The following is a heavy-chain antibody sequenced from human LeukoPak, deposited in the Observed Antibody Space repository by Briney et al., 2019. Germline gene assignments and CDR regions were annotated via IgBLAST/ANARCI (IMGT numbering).Heavy chain of an antibody. J-gene: IGHJ4*02. Sequence: GGSLRLSCAASGFTFSSHGMHWVRQAPGKGLEWVAVTSCDGSTKYYADSAKGRFNISRDNSKNTLYLQMNSLRVDDTAVYYCAKDATLFGDQYFDYWGQGTLVIVSS. CDR1: GFTFSSHG. CDR2: TSCDGSTK. V-gene: IGHV3-30*18. D-gene: IGHD3-10*01. CDR3: AKDATLFGDQYFDY.